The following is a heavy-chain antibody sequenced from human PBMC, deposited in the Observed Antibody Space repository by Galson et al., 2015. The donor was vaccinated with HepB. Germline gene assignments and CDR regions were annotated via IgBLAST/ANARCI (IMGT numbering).Heavy chain of an antibody. J-gene: IGHJ6*02. V-gene: IGHV1-8*01. CDR1: GYTFTSYD. Sequence: SVKVSCKASGYTFTSYDINWVRQATGQGLEWVGWMNPNSGNIGYAQKVQGRVTMTRNTSISTAYMELSSLRSEDTAVYYCAGGGPVDTAMARDYYYGMDVWGQGTTVTVSS. D-gene: IGHD5-18*01. CDR3: AGGGPVDTAMARDYYYGMDV. CDR2: MNPNSGNI.